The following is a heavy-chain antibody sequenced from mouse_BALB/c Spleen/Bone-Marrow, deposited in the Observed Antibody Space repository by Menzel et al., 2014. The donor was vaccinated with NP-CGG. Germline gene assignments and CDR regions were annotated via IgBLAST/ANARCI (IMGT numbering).Heavy chain of an antibody. Sequence: VMLVESGPGLVAPSQSLSITCIASCFPSPLSGALSVRQPPGKALQRLGVIWAGGSTNYNSALMSRLSISKDNSKSQVFLKMNSLQTDDTAMYYCARDYYGSSYFDYWGQGTTLTVSS. CDR2: IWAGGST. J-gene: IGHJ2*01. D-gene: IGHD1-1*01. CDR3: ARDYYGSSYFDY. V-gene: IGHV2-9*02. CDR1: CFPSPLSG.